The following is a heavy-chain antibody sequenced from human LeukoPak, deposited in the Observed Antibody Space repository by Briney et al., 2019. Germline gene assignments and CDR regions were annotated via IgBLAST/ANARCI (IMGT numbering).Heavy chain of an antibody. Sequence: PGGSLRLSCGASGFTVSSNYMSWVRQAPGKGLEWVSVIYSGGSTYYADSVKGRFTISRDNSKNTLYLQMNSLRAEDTAVYYCAGAVGATGELDYWGQGTLVTVSS. J-gene: IGHJ4*02. D-gene: IGHD1-26*01. V-gene: IGHV3-53*01. CDR2: IYSGGST. CDR1: GFTVSSNY. CDR3: AGAVGATGELDY.